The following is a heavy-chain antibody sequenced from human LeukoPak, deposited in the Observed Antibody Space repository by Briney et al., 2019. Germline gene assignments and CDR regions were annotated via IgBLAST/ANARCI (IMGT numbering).Heavy chain of an antibody. CDR1: GFTFSSYA. CDR3: AKDRRRTTVTSFDY. V-gene: IGHV3-23*01. D-gene: IGHD4-17*01. CDR2: ISGSGSST. Sequence: PGGSLRLSCAASGFTFSSYAVSWVRQAPGKGLEWVSAISGSGSSTYYVDSVKGRFTISRDNSKNTLYLQMNNLRAEDTALYYCAKDRRRTTVTSFDYWGQGTLVTVSS. J-gene: IGHJ4*02.